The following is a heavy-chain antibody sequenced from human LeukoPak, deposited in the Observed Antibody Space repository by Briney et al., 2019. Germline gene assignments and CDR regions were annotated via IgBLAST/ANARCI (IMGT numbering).Heavy chain of an antibody. CDR3: AKGYSYGSLFDY. CDR1: GFTFDDYA. D-gene: IGHD5-18*01. Sequence: GRSLRLSCAASGFTFDDYAMHWVRQAPGKGLEWVSGISWNSGSIGYADSVKGRFTISRDNAKNSLYLQMNSLRAEDMALYYCAKGYSYGSLFDYWGQGTLVTVSS. J-gene: IGHJ4*02. V-gene: IGHV3-9*03. CDR2: ISWNSGSI.